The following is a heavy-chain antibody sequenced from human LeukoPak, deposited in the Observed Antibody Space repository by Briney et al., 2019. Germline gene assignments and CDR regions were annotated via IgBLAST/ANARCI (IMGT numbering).Heavy chain of an antibody. J-gene: IGHJ3*01. D-gene: IGHD3-22*01. Sequence: GESLKISCKGSGYSFINYWIGWVRQMPGKGLEWMGIFYPLDSDTRYSPSFQGQVTISADKSTSTAYLQWSSLKASDTAVYYCAIQYYDSSGYFQNDAFDVWAKGQWSPSLQ. CDR1: GYSFINYW. CDR3: AIQYYDSSGYFQNDAFDV. V-gene: IGHV5-51*01. CDR2: FYPLDSDT.